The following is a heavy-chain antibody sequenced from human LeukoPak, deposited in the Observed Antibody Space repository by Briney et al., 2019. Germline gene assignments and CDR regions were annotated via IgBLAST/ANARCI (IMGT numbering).Heavy chain of an antibody. CDR3: AREQPAGSTDY. CDR1: GFTFSSYA. Sequence: GGSLRLSCAASGFTFSSYAMSWVRQAPGKGLEYVSVVSPDGRTTYYTNSVKGRFTISRDNSKNTIYLQMGSLRDDDTAVYYCAREQPAGSTDYWGQGTLVTVSS. J-gene: IGHJ4*02. CDR2: VSPDGRTT. V-gene: IGHV3-64*01. D-gene: IGHD2-2*01.